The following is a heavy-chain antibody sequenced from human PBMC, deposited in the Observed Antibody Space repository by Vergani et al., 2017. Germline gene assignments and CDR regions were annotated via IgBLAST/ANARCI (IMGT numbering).Heavy chain of an antibody. J-gene: IGHJ4*02. CDR2: MNPNSGNT. Sequence: QVQLVQSGAEVKKPGASVKVSCKASGYTFTSYDINWVRQATGQGLEWMGWMNPNSGNTGYAQKFQGRVTMTRNTSISTAYMELSSLRSEDTAVYYCARVYGKGTSCYRFLWYWGQGTLVTVSS. CDR3: ARVYGKGTSCYRFLWY. V-gene: IGHV1-8*01. D-gene: IGHD2-2*02. CDR1: GYTFTSYD.